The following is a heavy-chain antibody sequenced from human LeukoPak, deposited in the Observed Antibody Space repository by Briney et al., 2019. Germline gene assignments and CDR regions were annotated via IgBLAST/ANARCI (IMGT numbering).Heavy chain of an antibody. V-gene: IGHV3-7*03. J-gene: IGHJ6*03. CDR2: IKEDGSEK. Sequence: GGSLRLSCAASGFTFSSYWMTWVRQAPGKEPEWVANIKEDGSEKYYEDSVRGRFTISRDNAKNTLYLDMNSLRAEDTAIYYCAKNGDRGAYCSGGSCYPYYYYNMDVWGKGTTVTISS. CDR1: GFTFSSYW. CDR3: AKNGDRGAYCSGGSCYPYYYYNMDV. D-gene: IGHD2-15*01.